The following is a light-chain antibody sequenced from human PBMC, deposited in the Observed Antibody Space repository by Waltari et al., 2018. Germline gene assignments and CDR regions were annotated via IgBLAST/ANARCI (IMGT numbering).Light chain of an antibody. CDR1: SSDVGGYKY. CDR2: DVS. J-gene: IGLJ3*02. V-gene: IGLV2-14*03. CDR3: SSYTSSTVV. Sequence: QSALTQPASVSGSPGQSITISCTGTSSDVGGYKYVSWYQQHPGKAPKLLIYDVSNRPSGVSNRFSGSNSGNTASLTISGLQAADEADYYCSSYTSSTVVFGGGTKLTVL.